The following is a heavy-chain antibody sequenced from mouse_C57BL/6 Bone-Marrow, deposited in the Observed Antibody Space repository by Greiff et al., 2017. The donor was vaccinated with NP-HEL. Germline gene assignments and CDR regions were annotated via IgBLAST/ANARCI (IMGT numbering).Heavy chain of an antibody. V-gene: IGHV1-69*01. CDR2: IDPSDSYT. J-gene: IGHJ3*01. Sequence: QVQLQQPGAELVMPGASVKLSCKASGYIFTSYWMHWVKQRPGQGLEWIGEIDPSDSYTNYNQKFKGKSTLTVDKSSSTAYMQLSSLTSEDSAVYYCARERLRRAWFAYWGQGTLVTVSA. CDR1: GYIFTSYW. CDR3: ARERLRRAWFAY. D-gene: IGHD2-4*01.